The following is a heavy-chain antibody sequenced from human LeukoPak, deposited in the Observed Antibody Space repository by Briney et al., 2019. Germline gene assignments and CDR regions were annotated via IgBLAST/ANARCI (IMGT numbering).Heavy chain of an antibody. V-gene: IGHV3-48*01. Sequence: PGGSLRLSCAASGFTFSSYSMNWVRQAPGKGLEWISYITTSGGAKNYADSVKGRFTISRDNAENSLYLQMSSLRAEDTAVYYCAKEAQTYYDFWSGYPGGWFDPWGQGTLVTVSS. CDR1: GFTFSSYS. CDR2: ITTSGGAK. CDR3: AKEAQTYYDFWSGYPGGWFDP. J-gene: IGHJ5*02. D-gene: IGHD3-3*01.